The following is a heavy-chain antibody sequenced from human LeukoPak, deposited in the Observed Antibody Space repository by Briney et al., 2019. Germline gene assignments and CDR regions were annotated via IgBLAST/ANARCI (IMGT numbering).Heavy chain of an antibody. D-gene: IGHD6-13*01. CDR1: GGSISSSSYY. CDR3: ASLRFIAAAATFDY. Sequence: PSETLSLTCTVSGGSISSSSYYWGWIRQPPGKGLEWIGSIYYSGSTYYNPSLKSRVTISVDTSKNQFSLKLSSVTAADTAVYYCASLRFIAAAATFDYWGQGTLVTVSS. V-gene: IGHV4-39*01. J-gene: IGHJ4*02. CDR2: IYYSGST.